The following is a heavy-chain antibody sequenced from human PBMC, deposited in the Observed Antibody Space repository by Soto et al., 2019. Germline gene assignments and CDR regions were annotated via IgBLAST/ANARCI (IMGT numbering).Heavy chain of an antibody. V-gene: IGHV1-18*01. Sequence: QVQLVQSGAEVKKPGASVKVSCKASGYTFTSYGISWVRQAPGQGLEWMGWISAYNGNTNYAQKLQGRVTMTTDTSASTAYMEVRSLRSDDTAVDYCASVPTTNIVVVVAAARGGCYYGGQGSLFTVAS. CDR2: ISAYNGNT. D-gene: IGHD2-15*01. CDR1: GYTFTSYG. J-gene: IGHJ4*02. CDR3: ASVPTTNIVVVVAAARGGCYY.